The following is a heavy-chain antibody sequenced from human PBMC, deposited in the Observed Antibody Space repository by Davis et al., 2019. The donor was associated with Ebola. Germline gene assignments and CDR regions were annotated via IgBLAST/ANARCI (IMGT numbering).Heavy chain of an antibody. V-gene: IGHV3-11*04. CDR3: ARNYDFWSGPLDYYYYMDV. CDR2: ISSSGSTI. D-gene: IGHD3-3*01. J-gene: IGHJ6*03. CDR1: GFTFSDYY. Sequence: GESLKISCAASGFTFSDYYMSWIRQAPGKGLEWVSYISSSGSTIYYADSVKGRFTISRDNAKNTLYLQMNSLRAEDTAVYYCARNYDFWSGPLDYYYYMDVWGKGTTVTVSS.